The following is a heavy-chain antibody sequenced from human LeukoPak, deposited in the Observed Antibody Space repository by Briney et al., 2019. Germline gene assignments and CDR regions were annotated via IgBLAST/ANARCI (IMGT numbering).Heavy chain of an antibody. CDR3: ARDHVDIVATIARGWFDP. D-gene: IGHD5-12*01. Sequence: GASVKVSCKASGYTFTSYAMHWVRQAPGQRLEWMGWINAGNGYTKYSQKFQGRVTITRDTSASTAYMELSSLRSEDTAVYYCARDHVDIVATIARGWFDPWGQGTLVTVSS. CDR1: GYTFTSYA. V-gene: IGHV1-3*01. CDR2: INAGNGYT. J-gene: IGHJ5*02.